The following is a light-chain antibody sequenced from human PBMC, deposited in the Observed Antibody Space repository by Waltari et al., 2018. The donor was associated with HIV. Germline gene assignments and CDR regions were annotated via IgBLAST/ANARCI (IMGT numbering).Light chain of an antibody. J-gene: IGLJ3*02. Sequence: NFMLTQPHSVSESPGKTVTISCTRSSDSIASNYVSLSQQRPGSSPTTVIYEDNQRPSGVPDRFSGSIDSSSNSASLTISGLKTEDEADYYCQSYDSSNRWVFGGGTKLTVL. CDR1: SDSIASNY. V-gene: IGLV6-57*01. CDR2: EDN. CDR3: QSYDSSNRWV.